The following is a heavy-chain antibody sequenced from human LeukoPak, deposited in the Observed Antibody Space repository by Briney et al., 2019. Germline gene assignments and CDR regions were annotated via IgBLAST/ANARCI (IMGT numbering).Heavy chain of an antibody. CDR1: GFTFSTHD. CDR3: ARAIVAGDDAFDI. CDR2: ISSRSSTI. D-gene: IGHD6-19*01. Sequence: GGSLRLSCAASGFTFSTHDLNWVHQAPGKGLEWVSFISSRSSTIYYADSVKGRFTISRDNAKNSLYLQMNSLRAEDTAVYYCARAIVAGDDAFDIWGQGTMVTVSS. V-gene: IGHV3-48*04. J-gene: IGHJ3*02.